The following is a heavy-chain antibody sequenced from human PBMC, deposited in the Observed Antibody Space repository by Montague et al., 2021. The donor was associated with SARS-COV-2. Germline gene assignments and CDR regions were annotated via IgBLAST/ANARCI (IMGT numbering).Heavy chain of an antibody. Sequence: SETLSLTCTVSGGSISSGSYYWGWFRQPPGKGLEWIGNIHSSGTTYYNPSLKSRVTISVDTSKNQFSLKLSSVTAADTAVYYCARDPLYYYDSSGLLLDWDFDLWGRGTLVTVSS. D-gene: IGHD3-22*01. CDR2: IHSSGTT. J-gene: IGHJ2*01. V-gene: IGHV4-39*07. CDR3: ARDPLYYYDSSGLLLDWDFDL. CDR1: GGSISSGSYY.